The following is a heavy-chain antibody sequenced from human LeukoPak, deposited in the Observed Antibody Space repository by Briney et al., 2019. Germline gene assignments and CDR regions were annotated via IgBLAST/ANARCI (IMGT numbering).Heavy chain of an antibody. Sequence: GGSLRLSCTASGFTFSSSAMSWVRQAPGKGLEWVSAISGAGSSTNYAEFVKGRFTISRDNSRNTLFLQVNSLRVEDTAIYFCAKHRTSGWFTTHFDFWGQGALVTVSS. J-gene: IGHJ4*02. CDR2: ISGAGSST. V-gene: IGHV3-23*01. CDR3: AKHRTSGWFTTHFDF. D-gene: IGHD6-19*01. CDR1: GFTFSSSA.